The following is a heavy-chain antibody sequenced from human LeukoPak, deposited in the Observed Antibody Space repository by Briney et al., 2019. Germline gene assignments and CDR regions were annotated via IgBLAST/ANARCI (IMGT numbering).Heavy chain of an antibody. D-gene: IGHD3-22*01. CDR2: ISSSSSYI. V-gene: IGHV3-21*01. Sequence: GRSLRLSCAASGFTFSSYSMNWVRQAPGKGLEWVSSISSSSSYIYYADSVKGRFTISRDNAKNSLYLQMNSLRAEDTAVYYCAGEDSSGYYYVGYWGQGTLVTVSS. J-gene: IGHJ4*02. CDR1: GFTFSSYS. CDR3: AGEDSSGYYYVGY.